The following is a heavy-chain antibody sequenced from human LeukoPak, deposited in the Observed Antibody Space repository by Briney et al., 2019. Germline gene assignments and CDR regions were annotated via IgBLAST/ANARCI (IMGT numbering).Heavy chain of an antibody. CDR3: AKGPAMSDYADY. J-gene: IGHJ4*02. Sequence: PGGSLRLSCAASGFTFSSYAMHWVRQAPGKGLEWVAVISYDGSNKYYADSVKGRFTISRDNSKNTLYLQMNSLRAEDTAVYYCAKGPAMSDYADYWGQGTLVTVSS. V-gene: IGHV3-30-3*01. D-gene: IGHD3-3*01. CDR2: ISYDGSNK. CDR1: GFTFSSYA.